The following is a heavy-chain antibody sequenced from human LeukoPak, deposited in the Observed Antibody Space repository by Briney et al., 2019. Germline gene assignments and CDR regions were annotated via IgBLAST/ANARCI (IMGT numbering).Heavy chain of an antibody. V-gene: IGHV3-48*01. CDR2: ITSRSGTI. CDR3: AKPRGYSGYDPADY. CDR1: GITFSSYS. Sequence: GGSLRLSCAASGITFSSYSMNWGRQAPGKGLEWVSYITSRSGTIYYADSVNGRFTISRDNAKNSLYLQMNSLRAEETAVYYCAKPRGYSGYDPADYWGQGTLVTVSS. D-gene: IGHD5-12*01. J-gene: IGHJ4*02.